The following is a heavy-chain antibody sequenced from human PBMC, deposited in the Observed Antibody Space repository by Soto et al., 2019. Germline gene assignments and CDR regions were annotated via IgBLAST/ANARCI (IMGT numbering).Heavy chain of an antibody. CDR3: ARAVAGHWYFDL. J-gene: IGHJ2*01. D-gene: IGHD6-19*01. V-gene: IGHV1-18*01. CDR2: ISAYNGNT. CDR1: GYSITSYG. Sequence: QVQLVQSGAEEKKPGASVKVSCKASGYSITSYGISWVRQAPGQGLEWMGWISAYNGNTNYAQKFQGRVTMTTDTSTSTGDMELRSLRSDDTAVYYCARAVAGHWYFDLWGRGTLVTVSS.